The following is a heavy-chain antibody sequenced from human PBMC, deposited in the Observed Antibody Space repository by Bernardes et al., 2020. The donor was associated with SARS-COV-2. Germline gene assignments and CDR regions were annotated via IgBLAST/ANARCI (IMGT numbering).Heavy chain of an antibody. CDR2: VKEDDSEK. CDR1: GFTFSSHW. V-gene: IGHV3-7*01. J-gene: IGHJ1*01. Sequence: VGSLSLSCAASGFTFSSHWMSWVRQAPGKGLEWVANVKEDDSEKNYVGSVKGRFTISRDNAQNSLYLHMNSLRAEDTGVYYCVRGDEDSGDRHFQGWGQGTLVAVSS. D-gene: IGHD2-21*01. CDR3: VRGDEDSGDRHFQG.